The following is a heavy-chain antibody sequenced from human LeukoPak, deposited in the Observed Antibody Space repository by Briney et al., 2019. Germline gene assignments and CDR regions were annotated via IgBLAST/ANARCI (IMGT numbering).Heavy chain of an antibody. CDR2: ISGSGGST. J-gene: IGHJ3*02. Sequence: GGSLRLSCAASGFTFSSYAMSWVRQAPGKGLEWVSAISGSGGSTYYADSVKGRFTISRDNSKNTLYLQMNSLRAEDTAVYYCAKAGSVLLWFGDAPDAFDIWGQGTMVTVSS. CDR1: GFTFSSYA. V-gene: IGHV3-23*01. CDR3: AKAGSVLLWFGDAPDAFDI. D-gene: IGHD3-10*01.